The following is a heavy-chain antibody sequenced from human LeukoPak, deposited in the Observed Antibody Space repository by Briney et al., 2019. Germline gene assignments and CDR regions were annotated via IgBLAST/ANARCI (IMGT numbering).Heavy chain of an antibody. CDR2: INNSGDDT. J-gene: IGHJ4*02. V-gene: IGHV3-23*01. CDR3: AKGGSYAPLDY. CDR1: RFTFTSSA. D-gene: IGHD3-16*01. Sequence: GGSLRLSCAASRFTFTSSAMTWVRQAPGKGLEWLSAINNSGDDTIYTDSVKGRFTISRDNSKNTLYLQMNSLRAEDTAAYYCAKGGSYAPLDYWGQGTLVTVSS.